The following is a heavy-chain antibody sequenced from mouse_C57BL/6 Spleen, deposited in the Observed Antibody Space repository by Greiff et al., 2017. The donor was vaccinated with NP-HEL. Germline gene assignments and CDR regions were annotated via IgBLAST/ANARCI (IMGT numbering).Heavy chain of an antibody. CDR3: ARSSSSYDYFDD. V-gene: IGHV1-53*01. CDR1: GYTFTSYW. D-gene: IGHD1-1*01. J-gene: IGHJ2*01. CDR2: INPSNGGT. Sequence: QVQLQQPGTELVKPGASVKLSYKASGYTFTSYWMHWVKQRPGQGLEWIGNINPSNGGTNYNEKFKSKATLTVDKSSSTAYMQLSSLTSEDSAVYYCARSSSSYDYFDDWGQGTTLTVSS.